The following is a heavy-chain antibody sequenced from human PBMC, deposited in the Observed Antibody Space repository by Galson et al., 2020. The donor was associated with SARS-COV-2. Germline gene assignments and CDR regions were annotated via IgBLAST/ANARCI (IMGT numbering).Heavy chain of an antibody. CDR2: ISPSGSNT. Sequence: ASVKVSCKTSGYTFTNHFMHWVRQAPGQGLEWMGIISPSGSNTSYAQKFQGRVTMTTDTSTGTVFMELRSLGSDDSAKYYCARDVHLDYFDYWGQGSLVTVSS. CDR1: GYTFTNHF. D-gene: IGHD1-1*01. J-gene: IGHJ4*02. CDR3: ARDVHLDYFDY. V-gene: IGHV1-46*01.